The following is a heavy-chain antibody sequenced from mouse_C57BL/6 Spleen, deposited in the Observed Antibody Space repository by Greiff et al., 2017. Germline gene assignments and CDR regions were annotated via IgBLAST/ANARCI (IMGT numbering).Heavy chain of an antibody. CDR2: IWGGGST. Sequence: VKLVESGPGLVAPSQSLSIPCTVSGFSLTSYGVDWVRQPPGKGLEWRGVIWGGGSTNYNSAPMSRLSISKDNSKSQVFLKMNSLQTDDTAMYYCAKQGDYGLYAMDDWGQGTSVTVSS. D-gene: IGHD1-1*02. CDR1: GFSLTSYG. J-gene: IGHJ4*01. V-gene: IGHV2-9*01. CDR3: AKQGDYGLYAMDD.